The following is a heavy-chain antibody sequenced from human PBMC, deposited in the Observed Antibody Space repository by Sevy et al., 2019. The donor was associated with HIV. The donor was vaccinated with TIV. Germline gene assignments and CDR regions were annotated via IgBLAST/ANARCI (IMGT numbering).Heavy chain of an antibody. CDR2: IYYSGSN. CDR3: ASLIIAARPYHDY. Sequence: SETLSLTCPVSGGSIGSGGYYWSWIRQHPGKGLEWIGYIYYSGSNYYNPSLKSRVTISVDTSKNQFSLKLSSVTAADTAVYYCASLIIAARPYHDYWGQGTLVTVSS. D-gene: IGHD6-6*01. J-gene: IGHJ4*02. CDR1: GGSIGSGGYY. V-gene: IGHV4-31*03.